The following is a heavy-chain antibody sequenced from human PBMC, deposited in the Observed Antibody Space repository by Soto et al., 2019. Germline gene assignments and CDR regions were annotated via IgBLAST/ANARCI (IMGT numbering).Heavy chain of an antibody. D-gene: IGHD5-12*01. J-gene: IGHJ6*02. CDR3: ARGGDDYDSRYYPYGMDV. V-gene: IGHV1-18*01. CDR1: GYTFTSYG. Sequence: ASVKVSCKASGYTFTSYGISWVRQAPGQGLEWMGWISAYNGNTNYAQKLQGRVTMTTDTSTSTAYMELSSLRSEDTAVYYCARGGDDYDSRYYPYGMDVWGQATTVTVSS. CDR2: ISAYNGNT.